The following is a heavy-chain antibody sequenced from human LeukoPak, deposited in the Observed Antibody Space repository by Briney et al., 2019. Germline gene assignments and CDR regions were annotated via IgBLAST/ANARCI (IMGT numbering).Heavy chain of an antibody. D-gene: IGHD1-26*01. CDR1: GGTFSSYA. CDR2: IIPIFGIA. V-gene: IGHV1-69*04. J-gene: IGHJ4*02. Sequence: GALVKVSCKASGGTFSSYAISWVRQAPGQGLEWMGRIIPIFGIANYAQKFQGRVTITADKSTSTAYMELSSLRSEDTAVYYCARDGGGWELLPPDYWGQGTLVTVSS. CDR3: ARDGGGWELLPPDY.